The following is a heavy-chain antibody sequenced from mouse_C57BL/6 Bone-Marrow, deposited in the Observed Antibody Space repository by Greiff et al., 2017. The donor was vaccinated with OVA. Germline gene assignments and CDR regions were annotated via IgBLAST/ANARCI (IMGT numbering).Heavy chain of an antibody. J-gene: IGHJ2*01. V-gene: IGHV10-3*01. CDR2: IRSKSSNYAT. CDR1: GFTFNTYA. D-gene: IGHD1-1*01. CDR3: VRDGGRYGSSYFDY. Sequence: EVKVVESGGGLVQPKGSLKLSCAASGFTFNTYAMHWVRQAPGKGLEWVARIRSKSSNYATYYADSVKDRFTISRDDSQSMLYLQMNNLKTEDTAMYYCVRDGGRYGSSYFDYWGQGTTLTVSS.